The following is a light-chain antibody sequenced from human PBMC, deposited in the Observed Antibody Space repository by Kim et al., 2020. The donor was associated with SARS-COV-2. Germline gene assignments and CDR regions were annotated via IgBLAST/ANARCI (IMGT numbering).Light chain of an antibody. CDR1: SSGIGSHY. J-gene: IGLJ2*01. CDR3: VANDDRLNGIL. CDR2: RND. V-gene: IGLV1-47*01. Sequence: GQTVTISCSGSSSGIGSHYVYWYQQLPGTAPKLLIYRNDQRPSGVPDRFSGSKSGTSASLAISGLRSADEADYYCVANDDRLNGILFGGGTQLTVL.